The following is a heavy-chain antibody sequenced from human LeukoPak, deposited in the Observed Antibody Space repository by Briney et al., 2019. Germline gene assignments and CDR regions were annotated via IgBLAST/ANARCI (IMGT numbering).Heavy chain of an antibody. J-gene: IGHJ6*03. CDR3: ARLPPDIVATRSRRSGPVYYMDV. V-gene: IGHV4-39*07. CDR1: GGFIRSTSYY. CDR2: IYYTESTYYNPSLT. Sequence: SETLSLTCTVSGGFIRSTSYYWGWIRQSPGKGLEWIGTIYYTESTYYNPSLTYYNPSLKGRSSISIDTSNNQFSLKLTSVTAADTAVYYCARLPPDIVATRSRRSGPVYYMDVWGKGTTVIVSS. D-gene: IGHD5-12*01.